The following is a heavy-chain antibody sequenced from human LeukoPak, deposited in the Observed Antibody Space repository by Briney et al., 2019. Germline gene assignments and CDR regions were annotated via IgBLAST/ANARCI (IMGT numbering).Heavy chain of an antibody. V-gene: IGHV1-18*01. CDR3: ARDRSYYDYVWGSFQGP. Sequence: GASVKVSCKASGYTFTSYGISWVRQAPGQGLEWMGWISAYNGNTNYAQKLQGRVTMTTDTSTSTAYMELRSLRSDDTAVYYCARDRSYYDYVWGSFQGPWGQGTLVTVSS. CDR2: ISAYNGNT. D-gene: IGHD3-16*01. J-gene: IGHJ5*02. CDR1: GYTFTSYG.